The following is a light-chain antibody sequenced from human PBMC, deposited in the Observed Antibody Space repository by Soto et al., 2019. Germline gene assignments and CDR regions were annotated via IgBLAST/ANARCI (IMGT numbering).Light chain of an antibody. V-gene: IGLV2-8*01. CDR1: SSDVGGYNY. Sequence: QSALTQPPSASGSPGRSVTISCTGTSSDVGGYNYVSWYQQHPGKAPKLIIYEVTKRPSGVPARFSGSKSGNTASLTVSGLQADDEADYYCSSYAGSNNYVFGTGTKVTV. CDR2: EVT. J-gene: IGLJ1*01. CDR3: SSYAGSNNYV.